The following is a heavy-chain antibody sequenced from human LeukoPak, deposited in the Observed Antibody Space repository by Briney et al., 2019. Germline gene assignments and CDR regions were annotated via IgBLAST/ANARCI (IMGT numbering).Heavy chain of an antibody. CDR3: ASTGGNSDYYYYGMDV. CDR2: INPSGGSA. D-gene: IGHD4-23*01. J-gene: IGHJ6*02. Sequence: VASVTVSCKASGYTFTSYYMHWVRQAPGQGVEWMGIINPSGGSASYAQKFQGRVTMTRDTSKSTVYMELSSLRSEDTAVYYCASTGGNSDYYYYGMDVWGQGTTVTVSS. CDR1: GYTFTSYY. V-gene: IGHV1-46*01.